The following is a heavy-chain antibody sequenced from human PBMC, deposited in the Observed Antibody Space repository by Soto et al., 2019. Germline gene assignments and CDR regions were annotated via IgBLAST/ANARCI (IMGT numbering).Heavy chain of an antibody. CDR3: ARHLSRPGIAVGFEP. CDR1: GYSLTSYW. J-gene: IGHJ5*02. CDR2: IDPSDSYT. V-gene: IGHV5-10-1*01. Sequence: PGESLKISCKGSGYSLTSYWISWVRQMPGKGLEWMGRIDPSDSYTNYSPSFQGHVTISVDKSISTAYLQWSSLKASDTAMYYCARHLSRPGIAVGFEPWGQGTLVTVSS. D-gene: IGHD6-19*01.